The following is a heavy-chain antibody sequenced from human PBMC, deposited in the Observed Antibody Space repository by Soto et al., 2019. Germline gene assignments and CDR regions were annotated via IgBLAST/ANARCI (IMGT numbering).Heavy chain of an antibody. CDR3: AKELLWFGELPKSASGSPSYGMDV. J-gene: IGHJ6*02. D-gene: IGHD3-10*01. CDR1: GFTFSSYG. CDR2: ISYDGSNK. V-gene: IGHV3-30*18. Sequence: GGSLRLSCAASGFTFSSYGMHWVRQAPGKGLEWVAVISYDGSNKYYADSVKGRFTISRDNSKNTLYLQMNSLRAEDTAVYYCAKELLWFGELPKSASGSPSYGMDVWGQGTTVTVSS.